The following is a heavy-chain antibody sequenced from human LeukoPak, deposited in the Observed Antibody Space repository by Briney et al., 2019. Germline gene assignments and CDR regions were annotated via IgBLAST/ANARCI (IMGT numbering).Heavy chain of an antibody. CDR1: GFIFSTYW. Sequence: GGSLRLSCAASGFIFSTYWMTWVRQAPGKGLEWVANIKEDGSESHYVDSVKGRFTISRDNAKNSLYLQMNSLRAEDTAVYYCAKCPRVATREFDYWGQGTLVTVSS. D-gene: IGHD5-12*01. J-gene: IGHJ4*02. CDR3: AKCPRVATREFDY. CDR2: IKEDGSES. V-gene: IGHV3-7*03.